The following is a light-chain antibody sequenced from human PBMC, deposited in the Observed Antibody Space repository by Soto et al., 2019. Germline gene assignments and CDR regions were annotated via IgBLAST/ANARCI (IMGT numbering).Light chain of an antibody. J-gene: IGKJ2*01. V-gene: IGKV3-20*01. CDR3: QQFVSSPYT. CDR1: QSVSSSY. CDR2: GAS. Sequence: EIGLTQSPGTLSLSPGERTTLSCRASQSVSSSYLAWYQQKPGQAPRLLIYGASSRATGTPDRFSGSGSGTDFTLTISRLEPEDFAVYYCQQFVSSPYTFGQGTKLEIK.